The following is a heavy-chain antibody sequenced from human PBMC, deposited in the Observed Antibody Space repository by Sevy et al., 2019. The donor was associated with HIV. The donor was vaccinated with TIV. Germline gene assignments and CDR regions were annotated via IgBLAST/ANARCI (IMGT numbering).Heavy chain of an antibody. V-gene: IGHV3-53*01. CDR3: ASGYYYDSSGPPAAAFDI. J-gene: IGHJ3*02. CDR2: IYSGGST. D-gene: IGHD3-22*01. CDR1: GFTVSSNY. Sequence: GGSLRLSCAASGFTVSSNYMSWVRQAPGKGLEWVSVIYSGGSTYYADSVKGRFTISRDNSKNTLYHQMNSLRAEDTAVYYCASGYYYDSSGPPAAAFDIWGQGTMVTVSS.